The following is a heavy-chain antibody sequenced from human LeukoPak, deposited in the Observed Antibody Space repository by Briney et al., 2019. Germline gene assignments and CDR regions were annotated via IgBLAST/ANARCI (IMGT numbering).Heavy chain of an antibody. D-gene: IGHD6-6*01. CDR3: ARDLESDYITSSAY. Sequence: ASVKVSCKASGHTFTGHYMHWVRQAPGQGLEWMGWINPNSGGTNYAQKFQGRVTVTKDTSISTAYMELGGLRSDDTAVYYCARDLESDYITSSAYWGQGTLVTVSS. V-gene: IGHV1-2*02. CDR2: INPNSGGT. CDR1: GHTFTGHY. J-gene: IGHJ4*02.